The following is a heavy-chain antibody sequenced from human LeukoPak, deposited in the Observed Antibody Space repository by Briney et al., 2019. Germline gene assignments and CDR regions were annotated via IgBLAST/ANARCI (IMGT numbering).Heavy chain of an antibody. CDR1: GFAFSSYW. CDR2: IKQDGGEK. D-gene: IGHD1-26*01. Sequence: PGGSLRLSCVASGFAFSSYWMSWVRQAPGKGLEWVANIKQDGGEKYYVDSVKGRFTISRDNAKNSLFLQMNSLRVEDTAVYYCARLGGSYYTCWGQGTLVTVSS. V-gene: IGHV3-7*01. CDR3: ARLGGSYYTC. J-gene: IGHJ4*02.